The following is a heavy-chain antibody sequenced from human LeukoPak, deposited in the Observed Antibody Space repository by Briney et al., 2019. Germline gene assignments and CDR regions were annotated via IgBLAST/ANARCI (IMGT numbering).Heavy chain of an antibody. Sequence: ASVKVSCKASGYTFTSYGISWVRQAPGQGLERMGWISAYNGNTNYAQKLQGRVTMTTDTSTSTAYMELRSLRSDDTAVYYCARGDHTGRLRAGSYFDYWGQGTLVTVSS. CDR1: GYTFTSYG. D-gene: IGHD1-1*01. V-gene: IGHV1-18*01. CDR2: ISAYNGNT. J-gene: IGHJ4*02. CDR3: ARGDHTGRLRAGSYFDY.